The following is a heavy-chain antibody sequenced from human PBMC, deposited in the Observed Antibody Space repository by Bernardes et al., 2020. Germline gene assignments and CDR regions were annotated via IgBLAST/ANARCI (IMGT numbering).Heavy chain of an antibody. J-gene: IGHJ3*02. V-gene: IGHV3-53*01. CDR2: IYSGGST. D-gene: IGHD1-26*01. CDR1: GFAVSSNY. CDR3: ARAASYSAFDI. Sequence: GGSLSLSCSASGFAVSSNYMSWVRQAPGKGLEWVSVIYSGGSTYYADSVKGRFTISRDNSKNTLYLQMNSLRAEDTAVYYCARAASYSAFDIWGQGTMVTVSS.